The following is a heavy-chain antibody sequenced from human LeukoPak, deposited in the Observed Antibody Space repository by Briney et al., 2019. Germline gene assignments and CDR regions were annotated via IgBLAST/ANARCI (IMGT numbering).Heavy chain of an antibody. CDR2: INHSGII. J-gene: IGHJ4*02. CDR3: ARGKYDSGGYYLDY. Sequence: SETLSLTCAVYGESFSGYYWSWIRQPPGKGLTWIGEINHSGIINYNPSLKSRVTIPLDTSKSQFSLKLSSVTAADTAVYYCARGKYDSGGYYLDYWGQGTLVTVSS. D-gene: IGHD3-22*01. CDR1: GESFSGYY. V-gene: IGHV4-34*01.